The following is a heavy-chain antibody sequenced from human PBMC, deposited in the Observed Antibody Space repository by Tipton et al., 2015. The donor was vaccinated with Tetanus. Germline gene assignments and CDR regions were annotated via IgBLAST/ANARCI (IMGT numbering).Heavy chain of an antibody. CDR3: AGEGFSSGPFGS. CDR2: TSNPDNNI. J-gene: IGHJ5*01. CDR1: GFAFSDYY. Sequence: SLRLSCAASGFAFSDYYMSWIRQAPGKGPEWLSDTSNPDNNIYYADSVKGRFTTSRDNAKNSLYLQMNRLRADETAVYYCAGEGFSSGPFGSWGPGSPVPVSS. V-gene: IGHV3-11*01. D-gene: IGHD3-22*01.